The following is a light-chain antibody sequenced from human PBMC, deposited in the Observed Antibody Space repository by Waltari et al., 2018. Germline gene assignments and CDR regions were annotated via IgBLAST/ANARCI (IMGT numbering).Light chain of an antibody. CDR2: GVS. CDR3: QHYVRLPVA. V-gene: IGKV3-20*01. J-gene: IGKJ1*01. Sequence: EIVLTQSPDTLSLSPGARATLSCRASQSLNRALAWYQQKPGLAPRLLIYGVSTRATGIPDRFSGSGSGTDFSLTITRLEPEDFAVYYCQHYVRLPVAFGQGTKVDI. CDR1: QSLNRA.